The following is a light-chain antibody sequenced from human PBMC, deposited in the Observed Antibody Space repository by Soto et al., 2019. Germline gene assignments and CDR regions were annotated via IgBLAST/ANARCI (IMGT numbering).Light chain of an antibody. CDR1: SSDVGGYNS. J-gene: IGLJ1*01. Sequence: QSALTQPASVSGSPGQSITISCSGSSSDVGGYNSVSWYQQHPGKDPKLLIYEVTNRPSGVSNRFSGSKSGSTASLTISWLQAEDEADYYCNSYTSSGTYVFGTGTKLTVL. CDR3: NSYTSSGTYV. CDR2: EVT. V-gene: IGLV2-14*01.